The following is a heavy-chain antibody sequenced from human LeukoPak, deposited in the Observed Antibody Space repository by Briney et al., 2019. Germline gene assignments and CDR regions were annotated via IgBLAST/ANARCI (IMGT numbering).Heavy chain of an antibody. CDR3: ARFSRYCSSTSCYLYGMDV. CDR2: MNPNSGNT. D-gene: IGHD2-2*01. V-gene: IGHV1-8*01. CDR1: EYTFTSYD. J-gene: IGHJ6*02. Sequence: ASVTVSCKASEYTFTSYDINWVRQATGQGLEWMGWMNPNSGNTGYAQKFQGRVTMTRTTSRSTAYMELSSLRSEDTALYYCARFSRYCSSTSCYLYGMDVWGQGTTVTVSS.